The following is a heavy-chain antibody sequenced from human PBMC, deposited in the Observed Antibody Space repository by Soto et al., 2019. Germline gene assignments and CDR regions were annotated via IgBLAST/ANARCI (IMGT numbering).Heavy chain of an antibody. CDR3: AREGSSSWAYDY. J-gene: IGHJ4*02. CDR2: IIPIFGTA. CDR1: GGTFSSYA. Sequence: GDSGKGCFKACGGTFSSYAISLVRQAPGQGLEWMGGIIPIFGTANYAQKFQGRVTITADKSTSTAYMELSSLRSEDTAVYYCAREGSSSWAYDYWGQGTMVTVSS. D-gene: IGHD6-13*01. V-gene: IGHV1-69*06.